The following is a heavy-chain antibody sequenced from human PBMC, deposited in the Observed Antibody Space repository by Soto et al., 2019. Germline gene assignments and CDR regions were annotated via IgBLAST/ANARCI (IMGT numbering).Heavy chain of an antibody. D-gene: IGHD3-22*01. J-gene: IGHJ4*02. CDR2: ISSSGSTI. Sequence: GGSLRLSCAASGFTFSSYEMNWVRQAPGKGLEWVSYISSSGSTIYYADSVKGRFTISRDNAKNSLYLQMNSLRAEDTAVYYCARAKGRFYSDSSGYWGYWGQGTLVTVSS. CDR1: GFTFSSYE. V-gene: IGHV3-48*03. CDR3: ARAKGRFYSDSSGYWGY.